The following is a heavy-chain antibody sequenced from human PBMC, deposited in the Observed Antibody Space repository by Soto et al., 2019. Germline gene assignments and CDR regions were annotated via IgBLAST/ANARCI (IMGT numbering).Heavy chain of an antibody. D-gene: IGHD3-9*01. Sequence: PGGSLRLSCAASGFTFSSYAMSWVREAPGRGLEWVSDISGSGGSTYYADSVKGRFTISRDNSKNTLYLQMNSRRAEDTAVYYCAKDDDILTGYRSYYYMDVWGKGTTVTVSS. CDR3: AKDDDILTGYRSYYYMDV. CDR2: ISGSGGST. CDR1: GFTFSSYA. V-gene: IGHV3-23*01. J-gene: IGHJ6*03.